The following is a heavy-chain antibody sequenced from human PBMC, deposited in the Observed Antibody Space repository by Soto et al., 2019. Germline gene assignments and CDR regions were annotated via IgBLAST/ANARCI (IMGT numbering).Heavy chain of an antibody. J-gene: IGHJ3*02. CDR1: GGSISSGGYY. CDR2: IFYSGST. Sequence: PSETLSLTCTVSGGSISSGGYYWSWIRQHPGKGLEWIGYIFYSGSTYYNPSLKSRVTISVDTSKNQFSLKLSSVTAADTAVYYCASYQQSYAFDIWGKGTMVTVSS. V-gene: IGHV4-31*03. CDR3: ASYQQSYAFDI. D-gene: IGHD2-2*01.